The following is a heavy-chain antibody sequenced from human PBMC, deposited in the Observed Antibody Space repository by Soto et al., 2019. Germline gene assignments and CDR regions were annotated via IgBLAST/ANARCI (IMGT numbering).Heavy chain of an antibody. V-gene: IGHV5-51*01. Sequence: GESLKISCKGSGYSFTSYWIGWVRQMPGKGLEWMGIIYPGDSDTRYSPSFQGQVTISADKSISTAYLQWSSLKASDTAMYYCARHNLHSRWYGHSWFDPWGQGTLVTVSS. J-gene: IGHJ5*02. CDR1: GYSFTSYW. D-gene: IGHD6-19*01. CDR2: IYPGDSDT. CDR3: ARHNLHSRWYGHSWFDP.